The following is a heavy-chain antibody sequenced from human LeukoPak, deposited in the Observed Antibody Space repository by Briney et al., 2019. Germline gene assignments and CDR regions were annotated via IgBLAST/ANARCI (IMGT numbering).Heavy chain of an antibody. CDR3: AREMTIITYSFDS. V-gene: IGHV3-23*01. D-gene: IGHD5-24*01. J-gene: IGHJ4*02. CDR2: ISETGGTI. Sequence: RGGSLRLSCAPSGFTFSNYAMSWVRQAPGKGLGWVSAISETGGTIHYADSVRGRFTISRDNSKNTLYLQMNSLRAEDTAVYYCAREMTIITYSFDSWGQGTLVTVSS. CDR1: GFTFSNYA.